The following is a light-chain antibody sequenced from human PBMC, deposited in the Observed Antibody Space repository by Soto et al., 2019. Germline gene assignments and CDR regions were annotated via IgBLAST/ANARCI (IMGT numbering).Light chain of an antibody. CDR1: QSVSSN. V-gene: IGKV3-15*01. J-gene: IGKJ2*01. Sequence: EIVMTQSPATLSVSPGERATLSCRASQSVSSNLAWYQQKPGQAPRLLIYGASTRDTGIPARFSGSGSGTEFTLTISSLQSEDFAVYYCQQYNNWPPYTFGQGTTLEIK. CDR3: QQYNNWPPYT. CDR2: GAS.